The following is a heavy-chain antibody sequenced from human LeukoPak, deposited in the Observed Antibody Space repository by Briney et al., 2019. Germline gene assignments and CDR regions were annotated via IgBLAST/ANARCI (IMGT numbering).Heavy chain of an antibody. D-gene: IGHD3-22*01. V-gene: IGHV3-13*01. Sequence: LPGGSLRLSCAASGFTFRSYDMRWVRQATGKGLEWVSAIGTAGDTYYPGSVKGRFTISRENAKNSLYLQMNSLRAGDTAVYYCARAGHYYDSSGYPGDAFDIWGQGTMVTVSS. CDR2: IGTAGDT. J-gene: IGHJ3*02. CDR3: ARAGHYYDSSGYPGDAFDI. CDR1: GFTFRSYD.